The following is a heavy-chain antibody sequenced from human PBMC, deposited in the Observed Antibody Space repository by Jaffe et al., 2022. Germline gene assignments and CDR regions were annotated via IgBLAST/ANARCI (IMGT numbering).Heavy chain of an antibody. V-gene: IGHV2-26*01. Sequence: QVTLKESGPVLVKPTETLTLTCTVSGFSLSNARMGVSWIRQPPGKALEWLAHIFSNDEKSYSTSLKSRLTISKDTSKSQVVLTMTNMDPVDTATYYCARIKPRDCSSTSCYGWGGGDDAFDIWGQGTMVTVSS. J-gene: IGHJ3*02. CDR3: ARIKPRDCSSTSCYGWGGGDDAFDI. CDR1: GFSLSNARMG. CDR2: IFSNDEK. D-gene: IGHD2-2*01.